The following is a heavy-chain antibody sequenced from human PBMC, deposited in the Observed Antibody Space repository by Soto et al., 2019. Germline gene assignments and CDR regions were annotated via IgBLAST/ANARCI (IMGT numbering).Heavy chain of an antibody. J-gene: IGHJ4*02. D-gene: IGHD6-19*01. Sequence: SETLSLTCTVSGGSVSSDYWSWIRQPPGKGLEWIGYTHNSGNTDYNPSLKSRVTISLDASRNEFSLSLRSVTAADTAVYYCAKGGWYEDHWGQGTLVTGSS. V-gene: IGHV4-59*08. CDR3: AKGGWYEDH. CDR2: THNSGNT. CDR1: GGSVSSDY.